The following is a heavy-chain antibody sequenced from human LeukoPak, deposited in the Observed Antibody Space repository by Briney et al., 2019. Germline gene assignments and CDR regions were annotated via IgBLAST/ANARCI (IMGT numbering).Heavy chain of an antibody. V-gene: IGHV3-21*01. D-gene: IGHD3-3*01. CDR2: ISSSSSYI. CDR1: GFTFSSYS. CDR3: ARPYYDFWSGYYAGCSHYYYYMDV. J-gene: IGHJ6*03. Sequence: GGSLRLSCAASGFTFSSYSMNWVRQAPGKGLEWVSSISSSSSYIYYADSVKGRFTISRDNAKNSLYLQMNSLRAEDTAVYYCARPYYDFWSGYYAGCSHYYYYMDVWGKGTTVTVSS.